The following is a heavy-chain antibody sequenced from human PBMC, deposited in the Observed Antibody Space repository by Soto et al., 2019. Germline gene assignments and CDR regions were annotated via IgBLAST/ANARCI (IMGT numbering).Heavy chain of an antibody. V-gene: IGHV4-34*01. Sequence: QVHLEQWGAGLLNPSETLSLTCAVYGGSLSGYFWSWVRQSLGKGLEWIGEINHSGTANYNPSLKTRVTISADASKHQFSLRLTSVTAADSATYYCASYHFLDLWTGSRHYMDVWSRGTPVTVSS. CDR2: INHSGTA. CDR1: GGSLSGYF. CDR3: ASYHFLDLWTGSRHYMDV. J-gene: IGHJ6*03. D-gene: IGHD3-9*01.